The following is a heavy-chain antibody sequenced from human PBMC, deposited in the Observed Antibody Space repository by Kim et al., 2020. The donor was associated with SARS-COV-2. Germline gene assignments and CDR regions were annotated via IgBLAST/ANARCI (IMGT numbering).Heavy chain of an antibody. CDR1: GFTFSSYW. CDR3: ARGGIGSFDY. CDR2: ITDDGTTT. V-gene: IGHV3-74*01. D-gene: IGHD3-10*01. Sequence: GGSLRLSCAASGFTFSSYWLHWVRQSPGKGLVWVSYITDDGTTTNYAASVKGRFSICRDNAKNTLFLQMNSLRADDTAVYYCARGGIGSFDYWGQGTLVTVSS. J-gene: IGHJ4*02.